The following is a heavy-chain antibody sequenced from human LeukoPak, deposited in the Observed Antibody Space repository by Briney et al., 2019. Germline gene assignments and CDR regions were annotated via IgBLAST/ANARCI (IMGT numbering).Heavy chain of an antibody. Sequence: PGGSLRLSCSASGFTFNSYVMHWVRQAPGKGLEWVAVISYDGSNKYYADSVKGRSTISRDNSKNTLYLQMNSLRAEDTAVYYCAKADGIAAAVGYFDYWGQGTLVTVSS. V-gene: IGHV3-30*18. CDR2: ISYDGSNK. D-gene: IGHD6-13*01. J-gene: IGHJ4*02. CDR3: AKADGIAAAVGYFDY. CDR1: GFTFNSYV.